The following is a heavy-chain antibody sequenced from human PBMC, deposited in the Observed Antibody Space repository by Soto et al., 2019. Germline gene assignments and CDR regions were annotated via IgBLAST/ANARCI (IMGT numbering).Heavy chain of an antibody. V-gene: IGHV5-51*01. J-gene: IGHJ6*02. CDR3: AGGGVRGVVTRTRDYYGMDV. D-gene: IGHD3-10*01. CDR1: AYNFTNYW. CDR2: IYPGDSDT. Sequence: PGESLKISCKGSAYNFTNYWIGWVRQMPGKGLESIGIIYPGDSDTRYSPSFQGQVTISADKSISTAYLQWSSLKASDTAMYYCAGGGVRGVVTRTRDYYGMDVWGQGTTVTVSS.